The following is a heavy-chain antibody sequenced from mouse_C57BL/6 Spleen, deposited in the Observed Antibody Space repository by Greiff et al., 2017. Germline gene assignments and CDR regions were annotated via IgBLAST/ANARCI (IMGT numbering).Heavy chain of an antibody. CDR2: IDPETGGT. Sequence: QVQLKQSGAELVRPGASVTLSCKASGYTFTDYEMHWVKQTPVHGLEWIGAIDPETGGTDYNQKFKGKAILTADKSSSTAYMELRSLASEDPAVYYSTRGICYDGNSFAYWGQGTLVTVSA. CDR1: GYTFTDYE. J-gene: IGHJ3*01. CDR3: TRGICYDGNSFAY. D-gene: IGHD2-1*01. V-gene: IGHV1-15*01.